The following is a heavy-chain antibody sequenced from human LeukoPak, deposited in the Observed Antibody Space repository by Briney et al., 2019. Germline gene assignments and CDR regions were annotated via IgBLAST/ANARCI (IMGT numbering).Heavy chain of an antibody. CDR1: GYTLTELS. Sequence: ASVKVSCKVSGYTLTELSMHWVRQAPGKGLEWMGGFDPEDGETIYAQKFQGRVTMTEDTSTDTAYMELSSLRSEDTAVYYCATDLSRGISGSYPFDYWGQGTLVTVSS. CDR3: ATDLSRGISGSYPFDY. D-gene: IGHD1-26*01. J-gene: IGHJ4*02. CDR2: FDPEDGET. V-gene: IGHV1-24*01.